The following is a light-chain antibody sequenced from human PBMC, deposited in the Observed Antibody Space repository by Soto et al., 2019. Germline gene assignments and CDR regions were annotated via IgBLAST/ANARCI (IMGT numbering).Light chain of an antibody. CDR2: EDN. J-gene: IGLJ2*01. CDR1: SGSIASNY. Sequence: NFMLTQPHSVSESPGKTVTISCTRSSGSIASNYVQWYQQHPGSSPTTVIYEDNQRPSGVPDRFSGSIDSSSNSASLTISGLKTEDEADYYCQSYDSSNQVFGGGTKVTVL. CDR3: QSYDSSNQV. V-gene: IGLV6-57*01.